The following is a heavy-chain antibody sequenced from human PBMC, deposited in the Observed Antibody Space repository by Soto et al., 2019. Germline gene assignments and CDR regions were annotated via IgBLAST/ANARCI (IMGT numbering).Heavy chain of an antibody. Sequence: QVQLVQSGAEVKKPGYSVKVSCKASGGTFSSYAISWVRQAPGHGLEWMGGIIPIFGTANYAQKFQGRVTITADESTSTAYMGLSSLRSEDTAVYYCARTRYYGSGSYYNPFDYWGQGTLVTVSS. J-gene: IGHJ4*02. D-gene: IGHD3-10*01. CDR3: ARTRYYGSGSYYNPFDY. CDR1: GGTFSSYA. CDR2: IIPIFGTA. V-gene: IGHV1-69*01.